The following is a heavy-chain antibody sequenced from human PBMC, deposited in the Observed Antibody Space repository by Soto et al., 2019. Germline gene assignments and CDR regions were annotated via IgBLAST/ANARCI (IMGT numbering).Heavy chain of an antibody. CDR1: GFTFSSSA. D-gene: IGHD4-17*01. V-gene: IGHV3-23*01. J-gene: IGHJ4*02. CDR2: ISGSGGST. Sequence: EVQLLESGGGLVQPGGSLRLSCAASGFTFSSSAMSWVRQAPGKGLEWVSAISGSGGSTYYSDSVKGRFTISRDNSKNTLDLQMNSLRAENTAVYYCAKISYGSLGYWGQGTLVTVSS. CDR3: AKISYGSLGY.